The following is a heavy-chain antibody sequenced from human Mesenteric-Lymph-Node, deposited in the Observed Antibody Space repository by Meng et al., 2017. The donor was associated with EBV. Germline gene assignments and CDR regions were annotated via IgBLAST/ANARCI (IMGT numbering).Heavy chain of an antibody. D-gene: IGHD3-22*01. CDR2: ISYSGST. V-gene: IGHV4-39*01. J-gene: IGHJ4*02. CDR3: ARADYYDTSGNLDF. CDR1: VGSFASTSYY. Sequence: QLQESGPGLGKPWETPSPTCRFLVGSFASTSYYWVWIRQPPGKGLEWIGSISYSGSTYYNPSLKSRVTISVDTPKTQFSLKLRSVTATDTAVYYCARADYYDTSGNLDFWGQGTLVTVSS.